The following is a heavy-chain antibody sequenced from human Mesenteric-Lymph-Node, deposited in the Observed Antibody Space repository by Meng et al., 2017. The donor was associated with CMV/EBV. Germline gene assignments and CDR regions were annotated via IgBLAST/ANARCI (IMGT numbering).Heavy chain of an antibody. CDR2: ISSSSYI. CDR1: GFTFSSYS. V-gene: IGHV3-21*01. Sequence: GESLKISCAASGFTFSSYSMNWVRQAPGKGLEWVSSISSSSYIYYADSVKGRFTISRDNAKNSLYLQMNSLRAEDTAVYYCARGYCSSTSCYRSYWGQGTLVTVSS. J-gene: IGHJ4*02. D-gene: IGHD2-2*01. CDR3: ARGYCSSTSCYRSY.